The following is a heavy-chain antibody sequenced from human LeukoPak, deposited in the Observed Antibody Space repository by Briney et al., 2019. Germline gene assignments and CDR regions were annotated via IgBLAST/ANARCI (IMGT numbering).Heavy chain of an antibody. CDR3: ARGRGYCSSTSCYAGYYFDY. V-gene: IGHV7-4-1*02. Sequence: ASVKVSCKASGYTFTSYAINWVRQAPGQGLEWMGWINTDTGNPTYAQGFTGRFVFSLDTSVSTAYLQISSLKAEDTAVYYCARGRGYCSSTSCYAGYYFDYWXQGTLVTVSS. J-gene: IGHJ4*02. CDR1: GYTFTSYA. CDR2: INTDTGNP. D-gene: IGHD2-2*01.